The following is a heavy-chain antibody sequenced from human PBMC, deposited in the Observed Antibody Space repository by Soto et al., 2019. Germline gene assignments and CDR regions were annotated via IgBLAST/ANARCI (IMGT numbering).Heavy chain of an antibody. Sequence: QVQLVESGGGLVKPGGSLRLSCAASGFTFSDYYMSWIRQAPGKGLEWVSYISSSSSYTNYADSVKGRFTISRDNAKNSVYQQMSSLRAEDTAVDSCARDKHSYMARGVIDSWGQGTLVTVSS. D-gene: IGHD3-10*01. V-gene: IGHV3-11*05. CDR2: ISSSSSYT. CDR3: ARDKHSYMARGVIDS. J-gene: IGHJ4*02. CDR1: GFTFSDYY.